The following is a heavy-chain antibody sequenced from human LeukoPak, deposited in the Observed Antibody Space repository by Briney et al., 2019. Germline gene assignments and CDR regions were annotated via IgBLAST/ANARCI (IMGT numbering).Heavy chain of an antibody. Sequence: GGSLRLSCAASGFTFSGAWMHWVRQAPGKGLVWVSRINDDGTSTRYADSVKGRFTISRDNAKYTLYLQMNSPRAEDTAVYYCARVYGPGMDEYFHLWGQGTLVTVSS. J-gene: IGHJ1*01. CDR2: INDDGTST. CDR3: ARVYGPGMDEYFHL. D-gene: IGHD3-10*01. CDR1: GFTFSGAW. V-gene: IGHV3-74*01.